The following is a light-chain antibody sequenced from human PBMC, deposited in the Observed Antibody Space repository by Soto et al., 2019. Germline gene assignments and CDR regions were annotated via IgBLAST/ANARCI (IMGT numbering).Light chain of an antibody. J-gene: IGKJ1*01. V-gene: IGKV1-5*01. CDR1: QSISSW. Sequence: GDRVTITCRASQSISSWLAWYQQKPGKAPKFLIYAASSLESGVPSRFKGSGSGTEFTLTISSLEADDFATYYCQHYNIYWTFCHGTDVDIE. CDR2: AAS. CDR3: QHYNIYWT.